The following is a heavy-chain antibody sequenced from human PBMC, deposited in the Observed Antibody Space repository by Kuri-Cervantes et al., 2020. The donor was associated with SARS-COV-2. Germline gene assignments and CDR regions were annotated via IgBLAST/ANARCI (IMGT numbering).Heavy chain of an antibody. V-gene: IGHV1-69*04. CDR3: ARGDYYDSSGYLLPEFDY. Sequence: SVKVSCKASGYTFTSYAISWVRQAPGQGLEWMGRIIPILGIANYAQKFQGRVTITADKSTSTAYMELSSLRSEDTAVYYCARGDYYDSSGYLLPEFDYWGQGTLVTVSS. CDR2: IIPILGIA. D-gene: IGHD3-22*01. J-gene: IGHJ4*02. CDR1: GYTFTSYA.